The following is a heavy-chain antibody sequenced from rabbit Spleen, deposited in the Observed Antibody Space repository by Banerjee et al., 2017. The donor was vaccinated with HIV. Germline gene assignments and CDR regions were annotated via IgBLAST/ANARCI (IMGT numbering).Heavy chain of an antibody. Sequence: QSLEESGGGLVKPGASLTLTCKASGLDFSNNYWICWVRQAPGKGLEWIACVDVTKDGSTYYASWAKGRFTIYRTSSTTVALQVTSLTVADTATYFCARDAAGREDFNLWGPGPLVPVS. D-gene: IGHD4-2*01. V-gene: IGHV1S40*01. CDR2: VDVTKDGST. CDR1: GLDFSNNYW. CDR3: ARDAAGREDFNL. J-gene: IGHJ4*01.